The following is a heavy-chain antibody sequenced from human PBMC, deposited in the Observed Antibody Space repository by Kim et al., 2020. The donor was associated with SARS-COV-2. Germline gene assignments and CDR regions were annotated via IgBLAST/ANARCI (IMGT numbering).Heavy chain of an antibody. V-gene: IGHV3-23*01. Sequence: GGSLRLSCEASGFTFTSYAKSWVRQAPGKGLEWVSTVSGSGGSTYYADSVKGRFTISRDNSKNTLFLQMNSLRVEDTAVYYCAKEHRTGSLWFGNWGHGTLVTVSS. D-gene: IGHD3-10*01. CDR1: GFTFTSYA. CDR2: VSGSGGST. J-gene: IGHJ4*01. CDR3: AKEHRTGSLWFGN.